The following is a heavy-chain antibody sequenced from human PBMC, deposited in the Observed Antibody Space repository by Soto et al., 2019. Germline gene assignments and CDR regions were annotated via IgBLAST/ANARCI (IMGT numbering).Heavy chain of an antibody. D-gene: IGHD1-26*01. CDR2: INHSGST. V-gene: IGHV4-34*01. J-gene: IGHJ3*02. Sequence: SETLSLTCAVYSGSFSGYYWSWIRQPPGKGLEWIGEINHSGSTNYNPSLKSRVTISVDTSKNQFSLKLSSVTAADTAVYYCARVTPIVGATASAFEIWGQGTMVTVSS. CDR3: ARVTPIVGATASAFEI. CDR1: SGSFSGYY.